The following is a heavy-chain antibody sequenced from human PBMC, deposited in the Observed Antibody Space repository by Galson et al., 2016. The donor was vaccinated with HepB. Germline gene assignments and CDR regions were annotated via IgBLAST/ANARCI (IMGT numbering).Heavy chain of an antibody. V-gene: IGHV3-48*03. D-gene: IGHD3-22*01. CDR2: ISCSVSTI. J-gene: IGHJ4*02. Sequence: SLRLSCAASGFTFSSFEMNWVRQAPGKGLEWVSYISCSVSTIYYAASVKGRFTISRDDAKSSLFLQMNSLRAEDTGVYYWSRGWARSEYYYDNSGYDSWGQGTLVIVSS. CDR3: SRGWARSEYYYDNSGYDS. CDR1: GFTFSSFE.